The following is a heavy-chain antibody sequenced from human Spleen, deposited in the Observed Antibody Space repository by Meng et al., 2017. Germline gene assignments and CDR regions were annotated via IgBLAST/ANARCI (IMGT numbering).Heavy chain of an antibody. D-gene: IGHD3-22*01. CDR3: AKSRDSSGYYYYYYYYGMDV. CDR1: GFTFSSYA. V-gene: IGHV3-23*01. Sequence: GESLKISCAASGFTFSSYAMSWVRQAPGKGLEWVSSISGSGGSTYFADSVKGRFTFSRDNSKNTLYLQMNSLRAEDTAVYYCAKSRDSSGYYYYYYYYGMDVWGQGTTVTVSS. CDR2: ISGSGGST. J-gene: IGHJ6*02.